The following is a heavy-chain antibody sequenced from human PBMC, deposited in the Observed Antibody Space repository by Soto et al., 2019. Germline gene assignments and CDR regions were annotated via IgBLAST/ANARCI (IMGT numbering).Heavy chain of an antibody. Sequence: SETLSLTCTVSGGSISSYYWSWIRQPPGKGLEWIGYIYYSGSTNYNPSLKSRVTISVDTSKNQFSLKLSSVTAADTAVYYCARAQRYYYDSSGYSGWFDPWGQGTLVTVSS. CDR1: GGSISSYY. CDR2: IYYSGST. V-gene: IGHV4-59*01. J-gene: IGHJ5*02. D-gene: IGHD3-22*01. CDR3: ARAQRYYYDSSGYSGWFDP.